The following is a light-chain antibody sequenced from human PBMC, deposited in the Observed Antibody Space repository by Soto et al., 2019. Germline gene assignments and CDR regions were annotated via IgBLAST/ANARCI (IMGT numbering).Light chain of an antibody. CDR3: QQFNSYPHT. CDR2: DAS. CDR1: QGISSA. V-gene: IGKV1-13*02. Sequence: AIQLTQSPSSLSASVGDRVTITCRASQGISSALAWYQQKPGKAPKLLIYDASRLESGVPSRFRGSGSGTDFTLTISSLQPEDFATYYCQQFNSYPHTFGPGTKVDIK. J-gene: IGKJ3*01.